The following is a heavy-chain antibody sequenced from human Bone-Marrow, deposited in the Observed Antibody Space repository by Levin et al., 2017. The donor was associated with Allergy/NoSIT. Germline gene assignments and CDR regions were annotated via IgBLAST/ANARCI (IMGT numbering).Heavy chain of an antibody. Sequence: GGSLRLSCKGSGSSFTSYWIGWVRQMPGKGLEWMGIIYPGDSDTRYSPSFQGQVTTSADKSISTAYLQWSSLKASDTAMYYCASFNLGYSSGGSCRDPPNDAFDIWGQGTMVTVSS. D-gene: IGHD2-15*01. J-gene: IGHJ3*02. V-gene: IGHV5-51*01. CDR1: GSSFTSYW. CDR3: ASFNLGYSSGGSCRDPPNDAFDI. CDR2: IYPGDSDT.